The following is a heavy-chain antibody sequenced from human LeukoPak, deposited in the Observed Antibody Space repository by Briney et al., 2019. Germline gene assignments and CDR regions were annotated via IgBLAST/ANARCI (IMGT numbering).Heavy chain of an antibody. CDR3: AGSPPDYYDSSGYSRVGAFDI. J-gene: IGHJ3*02. V-gene: IGHV3-33*01. CDR1: GFTFSSYG. D-gene: IGHD3-22*01. Sequence: GGSLRLSCAASGFTFSSYGMHWVRQAPGKGLEWVAVIWYDGSNKYYADSVKGRFTISRDNSKNTLYLQMNSLRAEDTAVYYYAGSPPDYYDSSGYSRVGAFDIWGQGTMVTVSS. CDR2: IWYDGSNK.